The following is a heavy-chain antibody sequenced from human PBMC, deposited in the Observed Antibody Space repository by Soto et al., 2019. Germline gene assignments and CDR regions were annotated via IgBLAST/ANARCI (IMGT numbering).Heavy chain of an antibody. CDR2: IIPIFGTA. V-gene: IGHV1-69*12. Sequence: QVQLVQSGAEVKKPGSSVKVSCKASGGTFSSYAISWVRQAPGQGLEWMGGIIPIFGTANYAQKFQGRVTITADESTSTAYRELSSLRAEDTAVYYWARDPKDYGGLDYWGQGTLVTVSS. CDR1: GGTFSSYA. CDR3: ARDPKDYGGLDY. D-gene: IGHD4-17*01. J-gene: IGHJ4*02.